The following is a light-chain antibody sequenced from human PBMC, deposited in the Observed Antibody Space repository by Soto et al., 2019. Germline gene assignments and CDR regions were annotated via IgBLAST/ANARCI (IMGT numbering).Light chain of an antibody. CDR3: NKYNSWQRK. CDR2: DAS. J-gene: IGKJ1*01. CDR1: HNVNTN. Sequence: MTQSPATLSESPGDIASLSCSASHNVNTNVAWYQQRHGQPKRLIIHDASTRASDVTGRFSGSGSGREFTITIRSMQSEDLAIYSCNKYNSWQRKFGKGNKVDIK. V-gene: IGKV3-15*01.